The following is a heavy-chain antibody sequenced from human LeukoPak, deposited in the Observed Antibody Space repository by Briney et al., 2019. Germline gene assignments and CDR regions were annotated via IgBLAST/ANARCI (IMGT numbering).Heavy chain of an antibody. CDR1: GCTFTSYG. V-gene: IGHV1-18*01. CDR3: ARDMGYSSSDGWFDP. CDR2: ISAYNGNT. Sequence: ASVKVSCKASGCTFTSYGISWVRQAPGQGLEWMGWISAYNGNTNYAQKLQGRVTMTTDTSTSTAYMELRSLRSDDTAVYYCARDMGYSSSDGWFDPWGQGTLVTVSS. J-gene: IGHJ5*02. D-gene: IGHD6-13*01.